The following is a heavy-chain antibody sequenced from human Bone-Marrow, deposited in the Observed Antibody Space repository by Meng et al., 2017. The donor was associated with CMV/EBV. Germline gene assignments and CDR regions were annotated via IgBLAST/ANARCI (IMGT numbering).Heavy chain of an antibody. CDR1: GFTFTSSA. J-gene: IGHJ4*02. D-gene: IGHD6-19*01. V-gene: IGHV1-58*01. Sequence: SVKVSCKASGFTFTSSAVQWVRQARGQRLEWIGWIVVGSGNTNYAQKFQERVTITRDMSTSTAYMELSSLRSEDTAVYYCAARYSSGWYYFDYWGQGMLVTVSS. CDR2: IVVGSGNT. CDR3: AARYSSGWYYFDY.